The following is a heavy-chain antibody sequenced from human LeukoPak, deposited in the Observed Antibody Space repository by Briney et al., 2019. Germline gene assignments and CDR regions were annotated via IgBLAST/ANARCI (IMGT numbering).Heavy chain of an antibody. J-gene: IGHJ4*02. Sequence: PRGCLGLSCAASVFTFRYAWMSWVRQAPGKGLEWVGRIKSKSDGGTTDYAARVKGRFTISRDDSKNTLFLQMSSLKAEDTAVYYCTTKIQLWPLDYWGQGTLVTVSS. CDR2: IKSKSDGGTT. D-gene: IGHD5-18*01. CDR1: VFTFRYAW. V-gene: IGHV3-15*01. CDR3: TTKIQLWPLDY.